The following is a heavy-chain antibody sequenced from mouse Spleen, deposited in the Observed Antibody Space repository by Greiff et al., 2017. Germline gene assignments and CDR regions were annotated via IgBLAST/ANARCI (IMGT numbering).Heavy chain of an antibody. CDR2: IDPEDGET. V-gene: IGHV14-2*01. D-gene: IGHD1-1*01. Sequence: EVKLVESGAELVKPGASVKLSCTASGFNIKDYYMHWVKQRTEQGLEWIGRIDPEDGETKYAPKFQGKATITADTSSNTAYLQLSSLTSEDTAVYYCARDYGSSFWFAYWGQGTLVTVSA. J-gene: IGHJ3*01. CDR1: GFNIKDYY. CDR3: ARDYGSSFWFAY.